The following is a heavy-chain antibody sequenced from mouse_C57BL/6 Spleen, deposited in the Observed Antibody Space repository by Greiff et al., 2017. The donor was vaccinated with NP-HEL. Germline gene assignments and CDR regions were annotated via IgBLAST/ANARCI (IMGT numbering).Heavy chain of an antibody. CDR3: AREDYYGTHYAMDY. CDR2: INYDGSST. Sequence: EVQLVESEGGLVQPGSSMKLSCTASGFTFSDYYMAWVRQVPEKGLEWVANINYDGSSTYYLDSLKSRFIISRDNAKNILYLQMSSLKSEDTATYYCAREDYYGTHYAMDYWGQGTSVTVSS. J-gene: IGHJ4*01. V-gene: IGHV5-16*01. D-gene: IGHD1-1*01. CDR1: GFTFSDYY.